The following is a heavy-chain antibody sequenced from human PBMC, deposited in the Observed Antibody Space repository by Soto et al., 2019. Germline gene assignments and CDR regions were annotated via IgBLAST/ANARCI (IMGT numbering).Heavy chain of an antibody. V-gene: IGHV3-11*05. CDR3: ARGSSWLDY. J-gene: IGHJ4*02. Sequence: GGSLRLCYAASGFTFIDYDMNWIRQAPGKGLEWVSCISSSSSYTNYADSVKGRFTISRDNAKNSLYLQMNSLRAEDTAVHYCARGSSWLDYWGQGTLVTVSS. CDR2: ISSSSSYT. D-gene: IGHD6-13*01. CDR1: GFTFIDYD.